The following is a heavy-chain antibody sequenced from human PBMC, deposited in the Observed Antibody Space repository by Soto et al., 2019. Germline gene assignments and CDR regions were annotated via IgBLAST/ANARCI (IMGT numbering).Heavy chain of an antibody. D-gene: IGHD3-16*01. Sequence: PGGSLRLSCAASGFSFSTYGMHWVRQAPGKGLEWVAFISNDGSNKYYADSVKGRFTISRDNSKNTLYLQMNSLRAEDTAVYYCANGFGTNSAFDSWGQGTLVPVSS. J-gene: IGHJ4*02. CDR1: GFSFSTYG. CDR2: ISNDGSNK. V-gene: IGHV3-30*18. CDR3: ANGFGTNSAFDS.